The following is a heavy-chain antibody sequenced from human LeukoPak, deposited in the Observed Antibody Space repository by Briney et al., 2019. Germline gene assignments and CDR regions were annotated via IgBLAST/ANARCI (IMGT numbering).Heavy chain of an antibody. V-gene: IGHV4-38-2*02. CDR1: GYSISSGYY. D-gene: IGHD2-2*01. CDR2: IYHSGST. CDR3: ARSDIVVVPARANWYFDL. Sequence: SETLSLTCTVSGYSISSGYYWGWIRQPPGKGLEWIGSIYHSGSTYYNPSLKSRVTISVDTSKNQFSLKLSSVTAADTAVYYCARSDIVVVPARANWYFDLWGRGTLVTVSS. J-gene: IGHJ2*01.